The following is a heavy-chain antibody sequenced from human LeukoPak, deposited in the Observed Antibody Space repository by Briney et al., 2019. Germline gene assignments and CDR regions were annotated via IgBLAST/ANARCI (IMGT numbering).Heavy chain of an antibody. V-gene: IGHV1-69*13. J-gene: IGHJ3*02. Sequence: SVKVSCKASGGTFSSYAISWVRQAPGQGLEWMGGIIPIFGTANYAQKFQGRVTITADESTSTAYMELSSLRSEDTAVYYCARDREDIVVVPAAHGAFDIWGQGTMVTVSS. CDR1: GGTFSSYA. CDR3: ARDREDIVVVPAAHGAFDI. D-gene: IGHD2-2*01. CDR2: IIPIFGTA.